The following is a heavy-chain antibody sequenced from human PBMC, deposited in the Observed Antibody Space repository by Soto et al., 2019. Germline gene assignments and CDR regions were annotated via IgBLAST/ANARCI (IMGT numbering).Heavy chain of an antibody. J-gene: IGHJ4*02. Sequence: HSPALSLTCAISGDSVSGNSAAWNWIRQSPSRGLEWLGRTYYRSKWYNDYAVSVKSRITVTPDTSKNQFSLHLNSVTPEDTAVYYXAREFPYYESSDSYFDYWGQGALVTVSS. CDR3: AREFPYYESSDSYFDY. CDR2: TYYRSKWYN. CDR1: GDSVSGNSAA. V-gene: IGHV6-1*01. D-gene: IGHD3-16*01.